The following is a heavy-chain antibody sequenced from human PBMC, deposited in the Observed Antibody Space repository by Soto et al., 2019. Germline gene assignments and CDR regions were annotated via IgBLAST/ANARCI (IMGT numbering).Heavy chain of an antibody. CDR1: GGTFSSYA. D-gene: IGHD5-12*01. V-gene: IGHV1-69*13. Sequence: GASVKVSCKASGGTFSSYAISWVRQAPGQGLEWMGGIIPIFGTADYAQKFQGRVTITADESTSTAYMELSSLRSEDTAVYYCARGLGATTPPFDYWGQGTLVTVSS. CDR3: ARGLGATTPPFDY. J-gene: IGHJ4*02. CDR2: IIPIFGTA.